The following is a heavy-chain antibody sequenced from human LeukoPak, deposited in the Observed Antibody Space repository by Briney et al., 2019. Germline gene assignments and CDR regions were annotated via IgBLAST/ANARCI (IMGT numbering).Heavy chain of an antibody. V-gene: IGHV1-8*02. CDR1: GGTFSSYA. Sequence: ASVKVSCKASGGTFSSYAINWVRQATGQGLEWMGWMNPNSGNTGYAQKFQGRVTMTRNTSISTAYMELSSLRSEDTAVYYCATTHCSGGSCYWSASWGQGTLVTVSS. D-gene: IGHD2-15*01. J-gene: IGHJ5*01. CDR2: MNPNSGNT. CDR3: ATTHCSGGSCYWSAS.